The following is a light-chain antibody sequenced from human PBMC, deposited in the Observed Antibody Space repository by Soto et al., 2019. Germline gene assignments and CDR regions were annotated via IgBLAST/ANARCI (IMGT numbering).Light chain of an antibody. CDR3: QQYGSSQWT. J-gene: IGKJ1*01. V-gene: IGKV3-20*01. Sequence: EIVLTQSPGTLSLSPVERATLSCRASQSVSNNYLAWYQQKPGQAPRLLIYGASSRATGIPDRFSGSGSGTDFTLTVTRLEPEDFAVYYCQQYGSSQWTFGQGTKVAIK. CDR2: GAS. CDR1: QSVSNNY.